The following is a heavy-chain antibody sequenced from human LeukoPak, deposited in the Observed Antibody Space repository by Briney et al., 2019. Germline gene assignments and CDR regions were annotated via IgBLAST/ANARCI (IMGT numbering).Heavy chain of an antibody. J-gene: IGHJ4*02. CDR2: ISAYNGNT. V-gene: IGHV1-18*01. Sequence: ASVKVSCKASGYTFTSYDINWVRQATGQGLEWMGWISAYNGNTNYAQKLQGRVTMTRDTSTSTVYMELSSLRSEDTAVYYCARGRYSSSWSYFDYWGQGTLVTVSS. D-gene: IGHD6-13*01. CDR3: ARGRYSSSWSYFDY. CDR1: GYTFTSYD.